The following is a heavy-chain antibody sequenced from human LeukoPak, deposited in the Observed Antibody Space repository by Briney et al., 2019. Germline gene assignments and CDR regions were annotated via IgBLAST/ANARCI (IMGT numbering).Heavy chain of an antibody. D-gene: IGHD3-22*01. V-gene: IGHV3-48*02. CDR2: INGNSITR. J-gene: IGHJ5*02. CDR1: GFIFSDYS. CDR3: AKDEVVISSNWFDP. Sequence: GGSLRLSCAASGFIFSDYSMNWVRQAPGKGLEWVSHINGNSITRYYADSVKGRFTISRDNVKNSLYLQMNSLRDEDTAVYYCAKDEVVISSNWFDPWGQGTLVTVSS.